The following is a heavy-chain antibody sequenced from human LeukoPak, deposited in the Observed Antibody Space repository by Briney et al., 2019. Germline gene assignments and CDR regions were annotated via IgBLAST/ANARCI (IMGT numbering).Heavy chain of an antibody. CDR2: ISSSGGGT. J-gene: IGHJ6*03. D-gene: IGHD3-22*01. CDR3: AKGAEEGVVITAVYYYYMDV. V-gene: IGHV3-23*01. CDR1: GFTFSNYG. Sequence: GGTLRLSCAASGFTFSNYGMSWVRQAPGKGLEWVSAISSSGGGTYYADSVKGRFTISRDNSKNTLYLQMNSLRAEDTAVYYCAKGAEEGVVITAVYYYYMDVWGKGTTVTISS.